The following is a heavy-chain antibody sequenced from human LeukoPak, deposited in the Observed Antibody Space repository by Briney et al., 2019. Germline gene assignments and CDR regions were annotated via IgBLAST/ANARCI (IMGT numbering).Heavy chain of an antibody. Sequence: GGSLRLSCAASGFTFSSHWMSWVRQAPGKGLEWVSAISGSGGSTYYADSVKGRFTISRDNSKNTLYLQMNSLRAEDTAVYYCAKSGEDDYVWGSYRPYNWFDPWGQGTLVTVSS. J-gene: IGHJ5*02. D-gene: IGHD3-16*02. V-gene: IGHV3-23*01. CDR1: GFTFSSHW. CDR2: ISGSGGST. CDR3: AKSGEDDYVWGSYRPYNWFDP.